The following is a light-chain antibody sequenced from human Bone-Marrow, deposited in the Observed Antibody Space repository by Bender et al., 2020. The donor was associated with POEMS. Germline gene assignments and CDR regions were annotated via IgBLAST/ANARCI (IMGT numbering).Light chain of an antibody. CDR2: DDS. V-gene: IGLV3-21*02. CDR3: QVWDSSSDHRGV. CDR1: NIGTKS. Sequence: SYVLTQPPSVSVAPGQTATITCGGNNIGTKSVNWYQQSPGQAPVLVVYDDSDRPSGIPERFSGSNSGNTATLTINRVEAGDEADYYCQVWDSSSDHRGVFGGGTKLTVL. J-gene: IGLJ3*02.